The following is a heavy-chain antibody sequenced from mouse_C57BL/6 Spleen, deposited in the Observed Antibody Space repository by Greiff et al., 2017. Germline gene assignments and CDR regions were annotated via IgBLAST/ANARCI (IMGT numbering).Heavy chain of an antibody. Sequence: QVQLQQSGPELVKPGASVKISCKASGYAFSSSWMNWVKQRPGKGLEWIGRIYPGDGDTNYNGKFKGKATLTADKSSSTAYMQLSSLTSEDSAVYFCARSGYDYYAMDYWGQGTSVTVSS. V-gene: IGHV1-82*01. CDR3: ARSGYDYYAMDY. CDR1: GYAFSSSW. J-gene: IGHJ4*01. CDR2: IYPGDGDT. D-gene: IGHD2-10*02.